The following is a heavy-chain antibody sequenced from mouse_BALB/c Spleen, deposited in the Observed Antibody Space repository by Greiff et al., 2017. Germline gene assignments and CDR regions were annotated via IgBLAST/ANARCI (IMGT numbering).Heavy chain of an antibody. J-gene: IGHJ4*01. CDR1: GYTFTSYW. D-gene: IGHD1-1*01. V-gene: IGHV1-55*01. CDR3: ARDCGSSSYALDY. CDR2: IYPGSGST. Sequence: VQLQQPGAELVKPGTSVKLSCKASGYTFTSYWMHWVKLRPGQGLEWIGDIYPGSGSTNYNEKFKSKATLTVDTSSSTAYMQLSSLTSEDSAVYYCARDCGSSSYALDYWGQGTSVTVSS.